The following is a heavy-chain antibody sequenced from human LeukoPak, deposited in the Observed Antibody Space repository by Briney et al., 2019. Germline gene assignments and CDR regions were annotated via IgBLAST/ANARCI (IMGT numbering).Heavy chain of an antibody. J-gene: IGHJ4*02. Sequence: SETLSLTCTVSGGSISSSSYYWGWIRQPPGKGLEWIGSIYYSGSTYYNPPLKSRVTISVDTSKNQFSLKLSSVTAADTAVYYCAWRRGDGWDGPYFDYWGQGTLVTVSS. CDR3: AWRRGDGWDGPYFDY. V-gene: IGHV4-39*01. CDR1: GGSISSSSYY. CDR2: IYYSGST. D-gene: IGHD5-24*01.